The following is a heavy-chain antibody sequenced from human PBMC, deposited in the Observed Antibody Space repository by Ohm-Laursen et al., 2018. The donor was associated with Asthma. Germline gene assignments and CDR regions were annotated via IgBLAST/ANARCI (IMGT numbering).Heavy chain of an antibody. Sequence: SDTLSLTCTVSGGSISSGHYYWTWIRQRPGTGLEWIGNIHYSGTTIYTPSLESRLTISLDTSKNQFSLNLSFVTAADTALYFCARDGRLRGSFDYWGQGNLVTVSS. V-gene: IGHV4-31*03. CDR2: IHYSGTT. CDR1: GGSISSGHYY. D-gene: IGHD3-10*01. CDR3: ARDGRLRGSFDY. J-gene: IGHJ4*02.